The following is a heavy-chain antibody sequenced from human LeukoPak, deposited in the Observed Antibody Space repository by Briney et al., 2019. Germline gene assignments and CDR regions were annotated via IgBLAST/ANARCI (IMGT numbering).Heavy chain of an antibody. CDR3: ARDSAGDGDYVSYFDY. D-gene: IGHD4-17*01. V-gene: IGHV1-69*13. CDR2: IIPMFGTA. Sequence: GASVKVSCKASGGTFSNFGISWLRQAPGRGPEWMGGIIPMFGTATYGQKFQGRVTITADESTAYMELSSLRSEDTAVYYCARDSAGDGDYVSYFDYWGQGTLVIVS. J-gene: IGHJ4*02. CDR1: GGTFSNFG.